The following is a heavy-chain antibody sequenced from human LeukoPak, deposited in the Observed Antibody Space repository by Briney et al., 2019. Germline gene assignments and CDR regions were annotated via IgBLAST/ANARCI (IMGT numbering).Heavy chain of an antibody. D-gene: IGHD3-10*01. Sequence: ASVKVSCKASGYTFTSYDINWVRQAPGQGLEWMGIINPSGGSTSYAQKFQGRVTMTRDMSTSTVYMELSSLRSEDTAVYYCARLQFGEYYFDYWGQGTLVTVSS. CDR3: ARLQFGEYYFDY. CDR2: INPSGGST. J-gene: IGHJ4*02. CDR1: GYTFTSYD. V-gene: IGHV1-46*01.